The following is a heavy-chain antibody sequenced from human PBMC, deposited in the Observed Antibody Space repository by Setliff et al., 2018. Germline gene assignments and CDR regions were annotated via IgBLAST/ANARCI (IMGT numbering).Heavy chain of an antibody. V-gene: IGHV5-51*01. Sequence: GESLKISCKGSGYSFTDYWIGWVRQMPGEGLEWMGIIHPSNSDTVYSPSFQGQVTISADRSITTAYLQWSSLKASDTATYYCARNRVALYDAFDIWGQGTMVTVSS. D-gene: IGHD5-12*01. J-gene: IGHJ3*02. CDR3: ARNRVALYDAFDI. CDR2: IHPSNSDT. CDR1: GYSFTDYW.